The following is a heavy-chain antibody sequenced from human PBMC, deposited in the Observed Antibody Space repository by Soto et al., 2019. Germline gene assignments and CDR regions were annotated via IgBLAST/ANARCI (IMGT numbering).Heavy chain of an antibody. CDR3: ARDRRGYYYDSSGSLFDY. Sequence: EVQLVESGGGLVQPGGSLRLSCAASGFTFSSYEMNWVRQAPGKGLEWVSYISSSGSTIYYADSVKGRFTISRDNAKNSLYLQMNSLRAEDTAVYYCARDRRGYYYDSSGSLFDYWGQGTLVTVSS. CDR1: GFTFSSYE. J-gene: IGHJ4*02. D-gene: IGHD3-22*01. CDR2: ISSSGSTI. V-gene: IGHV3-48*03.